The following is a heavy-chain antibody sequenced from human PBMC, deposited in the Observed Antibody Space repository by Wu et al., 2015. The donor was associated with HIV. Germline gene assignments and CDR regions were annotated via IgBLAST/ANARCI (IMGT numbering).Heavy chain of an antibody. V-gene: IGHV1-18*01. Sequence: VQLVQSGGEVKKPGASVKVACKSSGYIFSDFGIHWVRQAPGESLGWMGWISAQNGNTKYAQKFQGRVSMTTETSSSTAYMELRSLRSDDTAVYFCARGHYYDSSSSPVYWGPGTRV. CDR3: ARGHYYDSSSSPVY. J-gene: IGHJ4*02. CDR1: GYIFSDFG. D-gene: IGHD3-16*01. CDR2: ISAQNGNT.